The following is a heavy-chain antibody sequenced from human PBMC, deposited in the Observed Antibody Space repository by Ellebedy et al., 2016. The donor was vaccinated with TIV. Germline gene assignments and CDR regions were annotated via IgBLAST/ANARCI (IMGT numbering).Heavy chain of an antibody. J-gene: IGHJ6*02. D-gene: IGHD6-13*01. CDR1: GYTLTELS. CDR3: ATERPIAAAGTKNYYYYGMDV. CDR2: FDPEDGET. Sequence: AASVKVSCKVSGYTLTELSMHWVRQAPGKGLEWMGGFDPEDGETIYAQKFQGRVTMTEDTSTDTAYMELSSLRSEDTAVYYCATERPIAAAGTKNYYYYGMDVWGQGTTVTVSS. V-gene: IGHV1-24*01.